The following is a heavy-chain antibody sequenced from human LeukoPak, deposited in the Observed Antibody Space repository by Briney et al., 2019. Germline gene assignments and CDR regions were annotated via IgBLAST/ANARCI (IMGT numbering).Heavy chain of an antibody. CDR2: IKGDGSGK. D-gene: IGHD3-22*01. Sequence: GGSLRLSCAASGFTFRSYWMIWVRKAPGKGLEWVANIKGDGSGKYYVDSVKGRFTISRDNAKSSLYLQMNTLRAEDTAVYYCARAGYYDSSGYWHDYWGQGTLVTVSS. CDR1: GFTFRSYW. V-gene: IGHV3-7*01. CDR3: ARAGYYDSSGYWHDY. J-gene: IGHJ4*02.